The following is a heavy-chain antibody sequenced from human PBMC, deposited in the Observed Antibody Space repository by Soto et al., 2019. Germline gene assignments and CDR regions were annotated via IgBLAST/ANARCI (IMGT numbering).Heavy chain of an antibody. J-gene: IGHJ4*02. CDR2: IWYDGSNK. CDR1: GFTFSSYG. Sequence: VQLVESGGGVVQPGRSLRLSCAASGFTFSSYGMHWVRQAPGKGLEWVAVIWYDGSNKYYADSVKGRFTISRDNSKNTLYLQMNSLRAEDTAVYYCAREWDYDYIWGSYRSGVPYFDYWGQGTLVTVSS. D-gene: IGHD3-16*02. CDR3: AREWDYDYIWGSYRSGVPYFDY. V-gene: IGHV3-33*01.